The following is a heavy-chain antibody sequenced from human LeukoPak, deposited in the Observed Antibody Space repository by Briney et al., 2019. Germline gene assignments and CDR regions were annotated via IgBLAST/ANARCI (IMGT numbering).Heavy chain of an antibody. V-gene: IGHV4-39*02. D-gene: IGHD6-13*01. CDR1: GGSISSNIHY. J-gene: IGHJ4*01. Sequence: SETLSLTCSVSGGSISSNIHYWAWIRQPPGKGLEWIGSIFYSGGTYYNASVKSRVTMSVDTSKNQFSLKLSSVTAADTAVYYCARDGIEVAGTGYFDYWDPGTLVTVSS. CDR2: IFYSGGT. CDR3: ARDGIEVAGTGYFDY.